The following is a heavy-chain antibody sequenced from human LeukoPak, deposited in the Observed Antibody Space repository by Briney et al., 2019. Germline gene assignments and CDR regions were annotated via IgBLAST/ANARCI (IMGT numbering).Heavy chain of an antibody. V-gene: IGHV3-7*01. Sequence: AGGSLRLSCAAYGFTFSSYWMSWVRQAPGKGVEWVANIKEDGSEKYYVDSVKGRFTIYRDNAKNSLYLQMNSLRAEDTAVYYCARSNRGDSSGYYSLDYWGQGTLVTVSS. CDR3: ARSNRGDSSGYYSLDY. CDR1: GFTFSSYW. D-gene: IGHD3-22*01. CDR2: IKEDGSEK. J-gene: IGHJ4*02.